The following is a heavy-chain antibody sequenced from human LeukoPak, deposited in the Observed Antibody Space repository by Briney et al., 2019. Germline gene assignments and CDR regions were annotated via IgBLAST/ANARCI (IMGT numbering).Heavy chain of an antibody. CDR3: ARGGYYGSGNDFRFDP. CDR1: GCSISSYY. Sequence: SETLSLTCTVSGCSISSYYWSWIRQPPGKGLQWIGYIYYSGSTNYKPSLKSRVTISVDTSKNQFSLKLNSVTAADTAVYYCARGGYYGSGNDFRFDPWGQGTLVTVSS. CDR2: IYYSGST. D-gene: IGHD3-10*01. J-gene: IGHJ5*02. V-gene: IGHV4-59*01.